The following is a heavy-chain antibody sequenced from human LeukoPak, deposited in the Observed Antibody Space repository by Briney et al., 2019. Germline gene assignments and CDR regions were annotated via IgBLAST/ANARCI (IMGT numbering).Heavy chain of an antibody. D-gene: IGHD6-13*01. V-gene: IGHV3-7*01. J-gene: IGHJ4*02. CDR2: IKEDGSEK. CDR3: AMGSTSSWIDY. CDR1: GFFFSSYW. Sequence: GGSLRLSCAASGFFFSSYWMSWVRQAPGKGLEWVAYIKEDGSEKYYVGSVKGRFTISRDNAKNSLFLQMNSLRADDTAVYYCAMGSTSSWIDYWGQGTLVTVSS.